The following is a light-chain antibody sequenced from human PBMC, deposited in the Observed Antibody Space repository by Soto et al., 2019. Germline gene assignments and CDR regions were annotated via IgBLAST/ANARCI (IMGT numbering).Light chain of an antibody. CDR3: MQSLETPWT. Sequence: DIVMTQSPLSLPVTTGESASISFRSSQSLLHSNGYNYVDWYLQKAGQSPHLLIYLGSNRASGVPDRFSGSGSVTYFTLKISRVEAEDVGVYYCMQSLETPWTFGQGTKVDIK. CDR1: QSLLHSNGYNY. CDR2: LGS. V-gene: IGKV2-28*01. J-gene: IGKJ1*01.